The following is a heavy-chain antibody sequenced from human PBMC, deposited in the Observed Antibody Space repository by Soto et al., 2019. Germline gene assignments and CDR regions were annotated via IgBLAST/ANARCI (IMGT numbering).Heavy chain of an antibody. CDR3: ARLGLYSGYDVRDY. Sequence: SXTLSLTCTVSGGSMSSYYWSWIRQPPVNGLEWIGYIYYSGSTNYNPSLKSRVTISVDTSKNQFSMKLSSVTAADTAVYYCARLGLYSGYDVRDYWGQGTLVTVS. V-gene: IGHV4-59*08. J-gene: IGHJ4*02. D-gene: IGHD5-12*01. CDR1: GGSMSSYY. CDR2: IYYSGST.